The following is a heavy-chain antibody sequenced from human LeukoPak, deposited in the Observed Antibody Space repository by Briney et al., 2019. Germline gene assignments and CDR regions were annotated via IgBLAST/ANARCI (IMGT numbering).Heavy chain of an antibody. Sequence: SETLSLTCAISDDSFSSHYWTWIRQPPGKGLEWIGYISYIGSTNYNPSLKSRVTISIDTSRNQFSLRLSSVTAADTVVYYCARDLVTVTKGFDIWGQGTMVSVSS. CDR3: ARDLVTVTKGFDI. CDR1: DDSFSSHY. V-gene: IGHV4-59*11. D-gene: IGHD4-17*01. J-gene: IGHJ3*02. CDR2: ISYIGST.